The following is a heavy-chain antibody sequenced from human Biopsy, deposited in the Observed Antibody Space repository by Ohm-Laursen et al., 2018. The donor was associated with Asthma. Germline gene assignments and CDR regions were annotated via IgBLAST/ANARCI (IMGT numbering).Heavy chain of an antibody. V-gene: IGHV3-30-3*01. CDR2: IFFDGSNK. J-gene: IGHJ4*02. CDR3: ARGKTWGRSYYFDY. CDR1: GFTFHNYV. Sequence: SLRLSCTASGFTFHNYVMHWVRQAPGKGLEWVAGIFFDGSNKYYADSVKGRFTISRDNSKDTLYLQVNSLRGDDTAVYYCARGKTWGRSYYFDYWGQGTLVTVAS. D-gene: IGHD6-6*01.